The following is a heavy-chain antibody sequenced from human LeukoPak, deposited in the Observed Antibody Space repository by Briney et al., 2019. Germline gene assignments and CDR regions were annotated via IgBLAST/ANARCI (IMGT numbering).Heavy chain of an antibody. J-gene: IGHJ4*02. V-gene: IGHV3-30*02. CDR2: IRYDGSNK. Sequence: PGGSLRLSCAASGFTFSSYGMHWVRQAPGKRLEWVAFIRYDGSNKYCADSVKGRFTISRDNSKNTLYLQMNSLRAEDTDVYYCAKDRGLTGDLRGFDYWGQGTLVTVSS. CDR3: AKDRGLTGDLRGFDY. D-gene: IGHD7-27*01. CDR1: GFTFSSYG.